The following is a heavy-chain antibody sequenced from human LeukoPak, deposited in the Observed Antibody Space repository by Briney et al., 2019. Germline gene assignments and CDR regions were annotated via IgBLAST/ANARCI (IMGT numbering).Heavy chain of an antibody. J-gene: IGHJ6*03. D-gene: IGHD1-14*01. CDR2: ISYDGSNE. CDR1: GFTFSSYG. V-gene: IGHV3-30*03. Sequence: GRSLRLSCAASGFTFSSYGMHWVRQAPGKGLEWVAVISYDGSNENYADSVKGRFTISRDNTKNTLYVQMNSLRAEDTALYYCARDFRTNYYYYMDVWGKGTTVTISS. CDR3: ARDFRTNYYYYMDV.